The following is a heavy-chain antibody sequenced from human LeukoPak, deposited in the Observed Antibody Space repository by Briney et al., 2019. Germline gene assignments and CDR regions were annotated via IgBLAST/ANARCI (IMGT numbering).Heavy chain of an antibody. V-gene: IGHV3-20*04. CDR3: ARALSNYVDYYYYCYMDV. J-gene: IGHJ6*03. CDR2: INWNGGNT. D-gene: IGHD4-11*01. Sequence: GGSLRLSCAASGFTFDDYGMSWVRQAPGKGLEWVSGINWNGGNTGYVDSVKGRFTISIDNAKNSLYLQMNSLRVEDTALYYCARALSNYVDYYYYCYMDVWGKGTTVTVSS. CDR1: GFTFDDYG.